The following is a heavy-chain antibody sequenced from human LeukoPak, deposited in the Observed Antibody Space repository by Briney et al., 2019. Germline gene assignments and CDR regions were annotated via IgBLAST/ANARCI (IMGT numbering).Heavy chain of an antibody. CDR3: AKIGYSYGYDY. J-gene: IGHJ4*02. CDR2: IGSDGGTT. V-gene: IGHV3-23*01. CDR1: GFTLSNYA. Sequence: PGGSLRLSCAASGFTLSNYAMCWVRQAPGKGLEWVSGIGSDGGTTYYADSVKGRFTIARDNSKNTVYLQMNTLRAEDTAVYYCAKIGYSYGYDYWGQGTLVTVSS. D-gene: IGHD5-18*01.